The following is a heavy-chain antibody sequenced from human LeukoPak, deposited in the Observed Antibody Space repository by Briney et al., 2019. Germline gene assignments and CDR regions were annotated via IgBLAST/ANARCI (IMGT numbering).Heavy chain of an antibody. D-gene: IGHD3-10*01. CDR1: GFTFSSYA. V-gene: IGHV3-33*01. J-gene: IGHJ4*02. CDR3: ARELFGSGSCPDY. Sequence: PGRSLRPSCTAPGFTFSSYAIHWIRQAPGKGLEWVALVWHDGSNRYYADSVKGRFTISRDNSKNTVYLQMNSPRAEDTAVYYCARELFGSGSCPDYWGQGTLVTVSS. CDR2: VWHDGSNR.